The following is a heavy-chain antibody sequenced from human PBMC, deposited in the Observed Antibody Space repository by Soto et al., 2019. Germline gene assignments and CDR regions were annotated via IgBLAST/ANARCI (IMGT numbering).Heavy chain of an antibody. V-gene: IGHV3-48*01. D-gene: IGHD2-15*01. J-gene: IGHJ4*02. CDR2: ISSSSSTI. Sequence: GGSLRLSCAASGFTFSSYSMNWVRQAPGKGLEWVSYISSSSSTIYYADSVKGRFTISRDNAKNSLYLQMNSLRAEDTAVYYCASDCSGGSCYSYYWGQGTLVTVSS. CDR3: ASDCSGGSCYSYY. CDR1: GFTFSSYS.